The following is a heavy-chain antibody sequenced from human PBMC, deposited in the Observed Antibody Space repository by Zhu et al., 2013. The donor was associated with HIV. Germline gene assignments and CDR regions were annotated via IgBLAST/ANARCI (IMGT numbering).Heavy chain of an antibody. CDR2: IKPLPGTV. CDR1: GGTFGSSG. V-gene: IGHV1-69*11. J-gene: IGHJ5*02. D-gene: IGHD4-17*01. Sequence: QLVQSGAEVKKPGSSVTISCNTFGGTFGSSGISWVRQAPGQGLEWVGSIKPLPGTVRYAQNLKDRIMLTAVESTATVSLELRSLKSEDTAVYYCAREGTYGDRYNFFDMWGQETLVIVSS. CDR3: AREGTYGDRYNFFDM.